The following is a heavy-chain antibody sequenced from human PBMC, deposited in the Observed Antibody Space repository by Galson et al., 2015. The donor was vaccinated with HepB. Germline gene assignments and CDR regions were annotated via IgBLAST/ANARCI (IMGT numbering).Heavy chain of an antibody. CDR2: ISCDGTSK. Sequence: SLRLSCAASGLTFSGDAMHWVRQAPGTGLEWVAVISCDGTSKYYADSVKGRFTISRDNSKNTLYLQMNSLRAEDTAVYYCARDGRFLRYCTSTICISNYMDVWAKGTTVTASS. CDR3: ARDGRFLRYCTSTICISNYMDV. V-gene: IGHV3-30-3*01. CDR1: GLTFSGDA. D-gene: IGHD2-2*01. J-gene: IGHJ6*03.